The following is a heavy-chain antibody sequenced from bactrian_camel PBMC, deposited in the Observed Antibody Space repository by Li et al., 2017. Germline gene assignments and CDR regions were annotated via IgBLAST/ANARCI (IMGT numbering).Heavy chain of an antibody. D-gene: IGHD3*01. Sequence: VQLVESGGGSVQAGDSLRLSCEISLYIYSSYCMGWLRQAPGKEREEVAKIFTGGGSTDYADSVKGRFTISQDNAKNTVYLQMNSLKPEDTATYICATGGTVYCNHGPAAKVGPGTQVTVS. J-gene: IGHJ4*01. V-gene: IGHV3S1*01. CDR2: IFTGGGST. CDR1: LYIYSSYC.